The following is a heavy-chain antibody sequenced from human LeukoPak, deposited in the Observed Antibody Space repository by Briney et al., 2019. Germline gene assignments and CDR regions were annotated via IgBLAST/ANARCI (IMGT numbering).Heavy chain of an antibody. CDR1: GFTFSNHW. CDR3: ARESWGAADY. V-gene: IGHV3-7*05. J-gene: IGHJ4*02. CDR2: IKQDGSEK. Sequence: PGGSLRLSCAASGFTFSNHWMSWVRQAPGKGLEWVANIKQDGSEKYYVDSVKGRFTISRDNAKNSLYLQMNSLRAEDTAVYYCARESWGAADYWGQGTLVTVSS. D-gene: IGHD1-26*01.